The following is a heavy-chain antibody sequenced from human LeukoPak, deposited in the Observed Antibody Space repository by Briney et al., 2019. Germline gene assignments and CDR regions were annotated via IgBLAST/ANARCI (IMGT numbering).Heavy chain of an antibody. Sequence: SVKVSCKASGGTFSSYTISWVRQAPGQGLEWMGRIIPILGIANYAQKFQGRVTITADKSTSTAYMVLSSLRSEDTVVHYCASRCCSSTSCYTLSSFNIWGQGTMVTVSS. CDR3: ASRCCSSTSCYTLSSFNI. CDR1: GGTFSSYT. V-gene: IGHV1-69*02. J-gene: IGHJ3*02. CDR2: IIPILGIA. D-gene: IGHD2-2*02.